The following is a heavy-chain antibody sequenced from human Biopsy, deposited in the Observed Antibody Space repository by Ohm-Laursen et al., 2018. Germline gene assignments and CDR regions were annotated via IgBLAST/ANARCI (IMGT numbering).Heavy chain of an antibody. D-gene: IGHD3-10*01. CDR3: ARAPYVSGSFGWFDP. CDR2: ISSGGYR. V-gene: IGHV4-31*01. J-gene: IGHJ5*02. Sequence: SDTLSLTCTVSGDSISSGVYYWNWFRQHPEKGLEWIGYISSGGYRKYTPSLQSLITISMDTSRNQFSLRLNSVTSADTAVYYCARAPYVSGSFGWFDPWGQGTLVTVAS. CDR1: GDSISSGVYY.